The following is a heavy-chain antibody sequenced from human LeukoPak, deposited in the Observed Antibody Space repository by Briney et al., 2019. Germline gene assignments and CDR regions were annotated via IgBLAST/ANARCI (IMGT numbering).Heavy chain of an antibody. J-gene: IGHJ6*03. V-gene: IGHV3-30*02. CDR2: IRYDGSNK. CDR3: AKGGGYEAQYYYYYLDV. D-gene: IGHD5-12*01. Sequence: GGTLTLSCAPSGFTFSSYGMHWVRQAPGKGLEWVAFIRYDGSNKYYADSVKGRFTISRENSKNTLYLQMKRLRGEDTAVYYCAKGGGYEAQYYYYYLDVWGKGTTVTISS. CDR1: GFTFSSYG.